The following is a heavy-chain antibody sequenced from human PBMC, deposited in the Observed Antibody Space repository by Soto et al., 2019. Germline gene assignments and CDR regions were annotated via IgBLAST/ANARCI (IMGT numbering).Heavy chain of an antibody. CDR1: GGSISSGGYY. V-gene: IGHV4-31*03. CDR2: IYYSGST. CDR3: AGTPYYDFWSGYYREYRYFGYFDY. J-gene: IGHJ4*02. Sequence: SETLSLTCTVSGGSISSGGYYWSWIRQHPGKGLEWIGYIYYSGSTYYNPSLKSRVTISVDTSKNQFSLKLSSVTAADTAVYYCAGTPYYDFWSGYYREYRYFGYFDYWGQGTLVTVSS. D-gene: IGHD3-3*01.